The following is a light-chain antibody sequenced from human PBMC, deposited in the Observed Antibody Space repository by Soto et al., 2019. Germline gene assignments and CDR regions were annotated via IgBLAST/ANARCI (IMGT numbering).Light chain of an antibody. CDR3: QQYGSLPFT. V-gene: IGKV3-20*01. CDR2: AAS. CDR1: QSVSSNF. Sequence: EIVLTQSPGTLSLSPGEGATLSCRASQSVSSNFLAWYQQKPGQAPRLLIYAASSRATGISDRFSGSGSETDFTFTIRRLEPEDFAVYYCQQYGSLPFTFGPGTKVDLK. J-gene: IGKJ3*01.